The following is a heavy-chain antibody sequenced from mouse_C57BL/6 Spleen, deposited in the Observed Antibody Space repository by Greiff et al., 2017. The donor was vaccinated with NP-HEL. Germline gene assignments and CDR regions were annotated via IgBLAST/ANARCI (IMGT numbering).Heavy chain of an antibody. J-gene: IGHJ4*01. CDR1: GFNIKDYY. CDR2: IDPEDGDT. V-gene: IGHV14-1*01. D-gene: IGHD1-1*01. Sequence: EVQLQQSGAELVRPGASVKLSCTASGFNIKDYYMHWVKQRPEQGLEWIGRIDPEDGDTEYAPKFQGKATMTADPSSNTAYLQLSSLTSEDTAVYYCTTGGAVVDYYAMDYWGQGTSVTVSS. CDR3: TTGGAVVDYYAMDY.